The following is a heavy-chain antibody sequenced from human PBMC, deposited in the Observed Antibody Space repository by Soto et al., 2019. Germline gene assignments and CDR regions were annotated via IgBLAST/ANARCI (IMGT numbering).Heavy chain of an antibody. Sequence: GGSLRLSCAASGFTFSSYAMHWVRQAPGKGLEWVAVISYDGSNKYYADSVKGRFTISRDNSKNTLYLQMNSLRAEDTAVYYCARALNLGIAAAGTSYYYGMDVWGQGTTVTVSS. V-gene: IGHV3-30-3*01. CDR1: GFTFSSYA. CDR3: ARALNLGIAAAGTSYYYGMDV. CDR2: ISYDGSNK. J-gene: IGHJ6*02. D-gene: IGHD6-13*01.